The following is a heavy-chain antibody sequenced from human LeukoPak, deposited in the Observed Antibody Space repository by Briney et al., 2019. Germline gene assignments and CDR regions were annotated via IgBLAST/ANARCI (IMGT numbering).Heavy chain of an antibody. D-gene: IGHD3-16*02. V-gene: IGHV1-18*01. CDR2: ISAYNGNT. CDR3: AGGPLGDYVWGSYRYTVDY. Sequence: ASVKVSCKASGYTFTSYGISRVRQAPGQGLEWMGWISAYNGNTNYAQKLQGRVTITADESTSTAYMELSSLRSEDTAVYYCAGGPLGDYVWGSYRYTVDYWGQGTLVTVSS. CDR1: GYTFTSYG. J-gene: IGHJ4*02.